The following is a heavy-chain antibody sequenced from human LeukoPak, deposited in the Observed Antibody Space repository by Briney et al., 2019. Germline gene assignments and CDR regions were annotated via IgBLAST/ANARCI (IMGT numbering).Heavy chain of an antibody. Sequence: SQTLSLTCTVSGGSISSSSYYWGWIRQPPGKGLGWIGNIYYTGSTSCTPSLKSRVTISIDTSKNQFSLRLSSVTAADTAVYYCARRDSAGYYHYNWFDPWGQGTLVTVSS. CDR1: GGSISSSSYY. J-gene: IGHJ5*02. CDR2: IYYTGST. D-gene: IGHD3-22*01. V-gene: IGHV4-39*01. CDR3: ARRDSAGYYHYNWFDP.